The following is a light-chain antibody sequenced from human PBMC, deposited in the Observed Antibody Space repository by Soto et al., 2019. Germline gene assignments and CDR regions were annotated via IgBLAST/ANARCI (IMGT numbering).Light chain of an antibody. CDR1: QSLLHSNGYNY. CDR2: LGS. J-gene: IGKJ3*01. V-gene: IGKV2-28*01. Sequence: DIVITQSPLSLPFTPGEPASISCRSSQSLLHSNGYNYLDWYLQKPGQSPQLLIYLGSNRASGVPDRFSGSGSGTDFTLKISRVEAEDVGVYYCMQALQTPPFTFGPGTKVDIK. CDR3: MQALQTPPFT.